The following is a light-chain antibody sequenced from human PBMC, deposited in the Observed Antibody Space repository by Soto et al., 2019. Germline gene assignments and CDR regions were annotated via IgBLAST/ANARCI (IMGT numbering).Light chain of an antibody. J-gene: IGLJ1*01. V-gene: IGLV2-14*03. CDR3: VSYTSSTTYV. Sequence: QSALTQPASVSDSPGQSITISCTGTSSDVGGSNFVSWCQQHPGKPPKLIIYDVANRPSGVSNRFSGSKSGSTASLIISRLQTEDEADYYCVSYTSSTTYVFGTGTKLTVL. CDR2: DVA. CDR1: SSDVGGSNF.